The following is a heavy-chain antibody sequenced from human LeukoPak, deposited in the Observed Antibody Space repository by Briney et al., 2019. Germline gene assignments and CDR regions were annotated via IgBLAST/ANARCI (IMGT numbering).Heavy chain of an antibody. J-gene: IGHJ3*02. Sequence: PGESLKISCQGSGYSFTSYWISWVRQMPGKGLEWMGRIDPSDSYTNYSPSFQGHVTISADKSISTAYLQWSSLKASDTAMYYCARPILSGYYSDAFDIWGQGTMVTVSS. CDR3: ARPILSGYYSDAFDI. CDR2: IDPSDSYT. CDR1: GYSFTSYW. V-gene: IGHV5-10-1*01. D-gene: IGHD3-9*01.